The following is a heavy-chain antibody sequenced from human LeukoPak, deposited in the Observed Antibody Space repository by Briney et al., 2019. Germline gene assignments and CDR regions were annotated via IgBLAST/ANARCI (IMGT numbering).Heavy chain of an antibody. CDR1: GYTFTGYY. D-gene: IGHD3-16*01. CDR3: ARGGPAIEGLDFFDY. J-gene: IGHJ4*02. Sequence: AASVKVSCKASGYTFTGYYMHWVRQAPGQGLEWMGWIIPNSGGTNYAQKFQGRVTMTRDTSITTAYMELSRLRSDDTAVYYCARGGPAIEGLDFFDYWGQGTLVTVSS. CDR2: IIPNSGGT. V-gene: IGHV1-2*02.